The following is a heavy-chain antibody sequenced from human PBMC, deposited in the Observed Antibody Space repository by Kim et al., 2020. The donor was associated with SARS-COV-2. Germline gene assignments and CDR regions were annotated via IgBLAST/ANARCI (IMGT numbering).Heavy chain of an antibody. Sequence: GGSLRLSCAASGFTFDDYAMHWVRQAPGKGLEWVSGISWNSGSIGYADSVKGRFTISRDNAKNSLYLQMNSLRAEDTALYYCAKDGGYCSGGSCRATAPFDYWGQGTLVTVSS. D-gene: IGHD2-15*01. CDR1: GFTFDDYA. CDR3: AKDGGYCSGGSCRATAPFDY. J-gene: IGHJ4*02. V-gene: IGHV3-9*01. CDR2: ISWNSGSI.